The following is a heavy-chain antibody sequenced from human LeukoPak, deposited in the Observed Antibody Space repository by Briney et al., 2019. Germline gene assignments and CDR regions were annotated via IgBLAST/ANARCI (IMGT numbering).Heavy chain of an antibody. V-gene: IGHV3-23*01. CDR1: GFTFSSYA. D-gene: IGHD5-18*01. CDR3: AKDKNSYGWYYFDY. CDR2: ISGSGGSI. Sequence: SGGSLRLSCAASGFTFSSYAMSWVRQAPGKGLEWVSAISGSGGSIYYADSVKGRFTISRDNSKNTLYLQMNSLRAEDTAVYYCAKDKNSYGWYYFDYWGQGTLVTVSS. J-gene: IGHJ4*02.